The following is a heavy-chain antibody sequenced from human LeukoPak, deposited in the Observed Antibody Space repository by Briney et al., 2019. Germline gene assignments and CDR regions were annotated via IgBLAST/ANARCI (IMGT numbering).Heavy chain of an antibody. CDR1: GFTFSSYG. CDR2: ISYDGSNK. V-gene: IGHV3-30*18. CDR3: AKDYRNGAQYYYYGMDV. J-gene: IGHJ6*02. Sequence: GGSLRLSCAASGFTFSSYGMHWVRQAPGKGLEWVAVISYDGSNKYYADSVKGRFTISRDNSKNTLYPQMNSLRAEDTAVYYCAKDYRNGAQYYYYGMDVWGQGTTVTVSS. D-gene: IGHD1-14*01.